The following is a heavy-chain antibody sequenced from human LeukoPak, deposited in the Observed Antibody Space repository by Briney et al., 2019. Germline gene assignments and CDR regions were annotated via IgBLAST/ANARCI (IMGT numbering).Heavy chain of an antibody. D-gene: IGHD6-13*01. CDR3: ARHRIAAAEPFDY. V-gene: IGHV4-59*05. CDR1: GGTISSYY. CDR2: IYYSGST. J-gene: IGHJ4*02. Sequence: SETLSLTCTVSGGTISSYYWNWIRQPPGKGLEWIGSIYYSGSTYYNPSLKSRVTISVDTSKNQFSLKLSSVTAADTAVYYCARHRIAAAEPFDYWGQGTLVTVSS.